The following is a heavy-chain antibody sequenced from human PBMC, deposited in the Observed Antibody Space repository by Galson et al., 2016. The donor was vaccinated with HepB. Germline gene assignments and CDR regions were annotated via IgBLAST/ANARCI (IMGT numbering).Heavy chain of an antibody. CDR2: DSMDGRRK. J-gene: IGHJ4*02. CDR1: GFTFSQRG. Sequence: SLRLSCAASGFTFSQRGMHWVRQAPGKGLEWVAADSMDGRRKFYADSVKGRFTISRDNSNNMLFLQMSSLRVDDTAVYYCARRHEYCPPVGCSVDSWGQGARVSDSS. V-gene: IGHV3-30*03. D-gene: IGHD2/OR15-2a*01. CDR3: ARRHEYCPPVGCSVDS.